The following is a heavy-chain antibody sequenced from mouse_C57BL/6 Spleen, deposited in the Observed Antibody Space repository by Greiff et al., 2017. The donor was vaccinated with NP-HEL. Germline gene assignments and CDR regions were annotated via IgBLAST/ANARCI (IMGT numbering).Heavy chain of an antibody. D-gene: IGHD2-12*01. CDR1: GYAFSSSW. J-gene: IGHJ3*01. CDR2: IYPGDGDT. V-gene: IGHV1-82*01. Sequence: QVQLQQSGPELVKPGASVKISCKASGYAFSSSWMNWVKQRPGKGLEWIGRIYPGDGDTNYNGKFKGKATLTADKSSSTAYMQLSSLTSEDSAVYFCARDSDYTRFAYWGQGTLVTVSA. CDR3: ARDSDYTRFAY.